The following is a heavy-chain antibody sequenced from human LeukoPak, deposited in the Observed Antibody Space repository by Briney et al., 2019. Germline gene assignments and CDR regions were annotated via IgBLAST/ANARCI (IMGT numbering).Heavy chain of an antibody. V-gene: IGHV3-23*01. CDR1: GFTFSDDG. J-gene: IGHJ4*02. CDR2: ISSGGAGT. D-gene: IGHD4-17*01. Sequence: PVGSRRLSCAASGFTFSDDGMTWVREAPGXGXESGSIISSGGAGTYYADSVKGRFTISRDNSKNTLYLQMNSLRVDDTAVYYCAKGHSDYGTGFDCWGRGIQVTVSS. CDR3: AKGHSDYGTGFDC.